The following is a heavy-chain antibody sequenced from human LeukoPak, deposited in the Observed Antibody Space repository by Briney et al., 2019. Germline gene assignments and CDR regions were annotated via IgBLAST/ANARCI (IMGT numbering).Heavy chain of an antibody. CDR3: ARAMVRYYFDY. D-gene: IGHD3-10*01. CDR1: GFTFSSYD. CDR2: IGTAGDT. J-gene: IGHJ4*02. V-gene: IGHV3-13*01. Sequence: PGGSLRLSCAASGFTFSSYDMHWVRQATGKGLEWVSAIGTAGDTYYPGSVKGRFTISRDNAKNSLYLQMNSLRAEDTAVYYCARAMVRYYFDYWGQGTLVTVSS.